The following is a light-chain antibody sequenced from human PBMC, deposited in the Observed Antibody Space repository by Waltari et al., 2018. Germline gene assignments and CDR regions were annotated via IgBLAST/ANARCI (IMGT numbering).Light chain of an antibody. CDR2: KDK. J-gene: IGLJ2*01. CDR1: ELGDKY. V-gene: IGLV3-1*01. CDR3: QAWDSNTVV. Sequence: SYELTQPPSVSVSPGQTASITCSGDELGDKYVCWYQQKPGQSPVVVIYKDKKRPSGIPERFSGSNAGNTATLTISETQAMDEADYYCQAWDSNTVVFGGGTKVTVL.